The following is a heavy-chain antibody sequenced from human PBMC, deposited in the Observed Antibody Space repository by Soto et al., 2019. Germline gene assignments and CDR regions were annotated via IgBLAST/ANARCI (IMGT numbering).Heavy chain of an antibody. Sequence: GASEVSCNASGYTFTGYYMHGVRQAPGQGLEWMGWINPNSGGTNFAQKFQGRVTMTRDTSISTAYMELSRLISDDTAVYYCARGYYYDSSGFNWFDPWAREPRSPSPQ. V-gene: IGHV1-2*02. CDR2: INPNSGGT. CDR1: GYTFTGYY. D-gene: IGHD3-22*01. CDR3: ARGYYYDSSGFNWFDP. J-gene: IGHJ5*02.